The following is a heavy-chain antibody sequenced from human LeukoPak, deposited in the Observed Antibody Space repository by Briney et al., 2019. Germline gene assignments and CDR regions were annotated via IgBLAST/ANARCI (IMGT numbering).Heavy chain of an antibody. CDR1: GGTFSSYA. D-gene: IGHD3-10*01. CDR3: ARAGGPMVRGVIYFDY. CDR2: IIPIFGTA. J-gene: IGHJ4*02. V-gene: IGHV1-69*01. Sequence: GASVKVSCKASGGTFSSYAISWVRQAPGQGLEWMGGIIPIFGTANCAQKFQGRVTITADESTSTAYMELSSLRSEDTAVYYCARAGGPMVRGVIYFDYWGQGTLVTVSS.